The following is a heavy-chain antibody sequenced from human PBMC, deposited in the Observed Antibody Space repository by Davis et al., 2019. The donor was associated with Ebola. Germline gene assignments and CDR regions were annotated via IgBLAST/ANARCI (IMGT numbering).Heavy chain of an antibody. CDR3: ARLPRGAASHFDY. J-gene: IGHJ4*02. D-gene: IGHD2-15*01. Sequence: GESLKISCAVSGFSVSSTYMSWVRQAPGKGLEWVSTIYNDGATNYAASVKDRLTISRDNSKNTLYLQLNSLGPEDTAVYYCARLPRGAASHFDYWGQGTLVTVSS. CDR2: IYNDGAT. V-gene: IGHV3-53*05. CDR1: GFSVSSTY.